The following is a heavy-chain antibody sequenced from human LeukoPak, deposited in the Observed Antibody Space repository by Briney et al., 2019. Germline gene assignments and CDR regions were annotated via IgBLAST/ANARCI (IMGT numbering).Heavy chain of an antibody. CDR2: IYYSGST. CDR1: GGSISSSSYY. CDR3: ARDGGYYYDSSGYAFDP. V-gene: IGHV4-39*07. D-gene: IGHD3-22*01. Sequence: PSETLSLTCTVSGGSISSSSYYWGWIRQPPGKGLEWIGSIYYSGSTYYNPSLKSRVTISVDTSKNQFSLKLSSVTAADTAVYYCARDGGYYYDSSGYAFDPWGQGTLVTVSS. J-gene: IGHJ5*02.